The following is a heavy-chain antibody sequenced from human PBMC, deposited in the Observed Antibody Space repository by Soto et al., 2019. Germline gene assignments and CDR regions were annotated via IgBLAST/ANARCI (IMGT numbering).Heavy chain of an antibody. CDR2: MNPNSGNT. CDR3: AMGITGTTWIDY. Sequence: QVQLVQSGAEVKKPGASVKVSCKASGYTFTSYDINWVRQATRQGLEWMGWMNPNSGNTGYAQKFQGRVTMPRNTSISTSYMAMCSLRSADTVVYYCAMGITGTTWIDYWGQGTLVTVAS. D-gene: IGHD1-7*01. CDR1: GYTFTSYD. J-gene: IGHJ4*02. V-gene: IGHV1-8*01.